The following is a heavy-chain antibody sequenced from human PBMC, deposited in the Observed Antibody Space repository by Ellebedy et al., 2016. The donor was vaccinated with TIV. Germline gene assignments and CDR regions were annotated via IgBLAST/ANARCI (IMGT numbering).Heavy chain of an antibody. CDR3: ARDYCSSTSCYDNWFYP. D-gene: IGHD2-2*01. V-gene: IGHV1-69*04. CDR1: GGTFSSYA. CDR2: IIPILGIA. Sequence: ASVKVSCKASGGTFSSYAISWVRQAPGQGLEWMGRIIPILGIANYAQKFHGRVTITADKSTSTAYMELSSLRSEDTAVYYCARDYCSSTSCYDNWFYPWGQGTLVTVSS. J-gene: IGHJ5*02.